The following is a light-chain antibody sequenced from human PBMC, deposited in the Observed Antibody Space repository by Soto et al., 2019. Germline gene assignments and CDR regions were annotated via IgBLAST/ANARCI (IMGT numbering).Light chain of an antibody. CDR2: GAS. V-gene: IGKV3-20*01. CDR3: KQYSDSWWS. CDR1: QSVSSTY. Sequence: EIVLTESPGNLSLSPGERATLSCRASQSVSSTYFAWYQQKPGQAPRLLIYGASSRATGIPDRFSGSGSGTDFTLTISRLESEDFAVYYCKQYSDSWWSFGQGTKVDIK. J-gene: IGKJ1*01.